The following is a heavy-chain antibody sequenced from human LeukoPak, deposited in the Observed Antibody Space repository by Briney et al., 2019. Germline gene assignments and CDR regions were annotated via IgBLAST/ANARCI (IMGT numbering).Heavy chain of an antibody. CDR3: ARDQNPAEAYCGGDRYSFGY. CDR1: GFTFSSYE. Sequence: GGSLRLSCAASGFTFSSYEMNWVRQAPGKGLVWVSRINSDGSSTSYADSVKGRFTISRDNAKNTLYLQMNSLRAEDTAVYYCARDQNPAEAYCGGDRYSFGYWGQGTLVTVSS. J-gene: IGHJ4*02. CDR2: INSDGSST. V-gene: IGHV3-74*01. D-gene: IGHD2-21*02.